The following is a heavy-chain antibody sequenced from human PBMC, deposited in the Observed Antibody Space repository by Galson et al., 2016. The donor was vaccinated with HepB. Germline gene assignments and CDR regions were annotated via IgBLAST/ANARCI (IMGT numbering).Heavy chain of an antibody. CDR2: MYNSGNT. D-gene: IGHD2-15*01. Sequence: TLSLTCSVSGASISDDNYYWSWIRQSPGKGLEWIGYMYNSGNTFYNPSLESRVTLSLGTSKNQLSLNFLSLTAADTAVYYCARRPPEGCGGGTCYLGAFDIWGQGTMVTVS. V-gene: IGHV4-30-4*01. CDR1: GASISDDNYY. CDR3: ARRPPEGCGGGTCYLGAFDI. J-gene: IGHJ3*02.